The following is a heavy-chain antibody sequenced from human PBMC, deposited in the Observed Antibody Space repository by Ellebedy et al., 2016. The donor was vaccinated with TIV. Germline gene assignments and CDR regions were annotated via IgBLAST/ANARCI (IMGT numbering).Heavy chain of an antibody. J-gene: IGHJ4*02. Sequence: GESLKISCAASGFTFSSYWMSWVRQAPGKGLEWVANIKQDGSEKYYVDSVKGRFTISRDNAKNSLYLQMNSLRAEDTAVYYCASEYSSSSHWGYWGQGTLATVSS. CDR1: GFTFSSYW. CDR2: IKQDGSEK. V-gene: IGHV3-7*03. D-gene: IGHD6-6*01. CDR3: ASEYSSSSHWGY.